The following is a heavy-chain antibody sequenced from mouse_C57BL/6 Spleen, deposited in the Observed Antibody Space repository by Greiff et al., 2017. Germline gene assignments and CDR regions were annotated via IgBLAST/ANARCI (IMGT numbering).Heavy chain of an antibody. CDR3: ARAYYGSSYYAMDY. CDR1: GYTFTSYG. CDR2: IYPRSGNT. D-gene: IGHD1-1*01. Sequence: VKLVESGAELARPGASVKLSCKASGYTFTSYGISWVKQRTGQGLEWIGEIYPRSGNTYYNEKFKGKATLTADKSSSTAYMELRSLTSEDSAVYFCARAYYGSSYYAMDYWGQGTSVTVSS. V-gene: IGHV1-81*01. J-gene: IGHJ4*01.